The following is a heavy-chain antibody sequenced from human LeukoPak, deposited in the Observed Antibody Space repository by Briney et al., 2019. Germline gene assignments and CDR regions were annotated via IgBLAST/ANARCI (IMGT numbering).Heavy chain of an antibody. CDR1: GYTFSSYS. Sequence: ASVKVSCKASGYTFSSYSINWVRQAPGQGLEWMGWISAYNGNTNYAQKLQGRVTMTTDTSTSTAYMELRSLRSDDTAVYYCARDPANYDILTGYYNGANDYWGQGTLVTVSS. J-gene: IGHJ4*02. D-gene: IGHD3-9*01. V-gene: IGHV1-18*01. CDR3: ARDPANYDILTGYYNGANDY. CDR2: ISAYNGNT.